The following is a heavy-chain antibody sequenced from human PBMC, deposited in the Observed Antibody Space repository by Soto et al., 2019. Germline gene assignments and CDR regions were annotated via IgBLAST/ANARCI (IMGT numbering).Heavy chain of an antibody. CDR2: MSYDGSNK. V-gene: IGHV3-30-3*01. J-gene: IGHJ4*02. D-gene: IGHD2-15*01. CDR3: ARGGYCSGGSCWGVDY. Sequence: QVQLVESGGGVVQPGRSLRLSCAASGFTFSTYAMHWVRQAPGKGLEWVTVMSYDGSNKYYADSVKDRFTISRDNSKNTLYLQMNSLRAEDTAVYYCARGGYCSGGSCWGVDYWGQGTLVTVSS. CDR1: GFTFSTYA.